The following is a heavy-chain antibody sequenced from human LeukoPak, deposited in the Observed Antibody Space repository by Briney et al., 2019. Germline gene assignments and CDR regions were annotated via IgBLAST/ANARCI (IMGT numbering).Heavy chain of an antibody. CDR1: GGSISSYY. D-gene: IGHD2-21*01. CDR3: ARGGGYYYFDY. Sequence: SETLSLTCTVSGGSISSYYWSWIRQPPGKGLEWIGYIYYSGSTSYNPSLKSRVTISVDTSKNQFSLKLSSVTAADTAVYYCARGGGYYYFDYWGQGTLVTVSS. CDR2: IYYSGST. V-gene: IGHV4-59*01. J-gene: IGHJ4*02.